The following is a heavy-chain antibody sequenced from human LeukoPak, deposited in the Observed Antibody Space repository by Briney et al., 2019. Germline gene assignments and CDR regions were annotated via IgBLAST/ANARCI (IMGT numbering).Heavy chain of an antibody. CDR2: IIPIFGTA. CDR3: ASQTPSFNWFDP. CDR1: GGAFSSYA. V-gene: IGHV1-69*13. Sequence: SVKVSCKASGGAFSSYAISWVRQAPGQGLEWMGGIIPIFGTANYAQKFQGRVTITADESTSTAYMELSSLRSEDTAVYYCASQTPSFNWFDPWGQGTLVTVSS. D-gene: IGHD3-16*02. J-gene: IGHJ5*02.